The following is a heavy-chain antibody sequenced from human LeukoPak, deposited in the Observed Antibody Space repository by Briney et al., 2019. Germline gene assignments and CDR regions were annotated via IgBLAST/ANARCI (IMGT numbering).Heavy chain of an antibody. CDR3: ARGPGYYDSSGYYFDY. Sequence: SETLSLTCTVSGYSISSGYYWGWIRQPPGKGLEWIGSIYHSGSTYYNPSLKSRVTISVDTSKNQFSLKLSSVTAADTAVYYCARGPGYYDSSGYYFDYWGQGTLVTVSS. D-gene: IGHD3-22*01. CDR2: IYHSGST. J-gene: IGHJ4*02. CDR1: GYSISSGYY. V-gene: IGHV4-38-2*02.